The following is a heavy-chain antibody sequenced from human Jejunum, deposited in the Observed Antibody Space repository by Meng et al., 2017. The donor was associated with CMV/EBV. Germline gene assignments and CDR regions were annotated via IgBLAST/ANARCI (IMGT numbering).Heavy chain of an antibody. J-gene: IGHJ4*02. V-gene: IGHV3-21*01. CDR3: ARVGYCTSVSCEYYLDQ. D-gene: IGHD2-2*01. Sequence: LRDYSMNWVRQAPGKGLEWISSISSSTYYIYYADSVKGRFTISRDNAKNSLYLQMNSLRAEDTAVYYCARVGYCTSVSCEYYLDQWGQGALVTVSS. CDR2: ISSSTYYI. CDR1: LRDYS.